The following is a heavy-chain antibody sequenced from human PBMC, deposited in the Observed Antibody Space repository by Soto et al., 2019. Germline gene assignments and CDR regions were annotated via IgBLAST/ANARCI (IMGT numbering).Heavy chain of an antibody. D-gene: IGHD4-17*01. CDR1: GFTFSSYS. CDR2: ISSSSSTI. J-gene: IGHJ2*01. V-gene: IGHV3-48*01. Sequence: EVQLVESGGGLVQPGGSLRLSCAASGFTFSSYSMNWVRQAPGKGLEWVSYISSSSSTIYYADSVKGRFTISRDNAKNSLYLQMNSLRAEDTAVYYCARDDGDYGIYWYFDLWGRGTLVTVSS. CDR3: ARDDGDYGIYWYFDL.